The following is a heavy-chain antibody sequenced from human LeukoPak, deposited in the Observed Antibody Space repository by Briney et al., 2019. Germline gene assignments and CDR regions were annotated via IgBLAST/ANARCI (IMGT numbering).Heavy chain of an antibody. CDR2: VNSDGGLT. Sequence: GGSLRLSCTASDFSFTDYWMHWVRQAPGKGLAWVSHVNSDGGLTNYADSVKGRFTISRDNAKNTLYLQMKSLRADDTAIYFCASEEHRLAVDATSSLDMWGQGTLVTVSP. D-gene: IGHD6-19*01. J-gene: IGHJ3*02. CDR1: DFSFTDYW. V-gene: IGHV3-74*01. CDR3: ASEEHRLAVDATSSLDM.